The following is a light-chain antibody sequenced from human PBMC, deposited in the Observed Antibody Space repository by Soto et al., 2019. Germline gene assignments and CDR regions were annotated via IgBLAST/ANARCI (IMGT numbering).Light chain of an antibody. CDR2: GAS. V-gene: IGKV3-20*01. Sequence: IVLPQSPCTLSLSPAERDSLSCSAIQSVSSSCLAWYQKKPGQAPRPLIYGASTRTTAIPDRFSGSGCGTEFSLTIIRLEHEDFVVYYCQQYGSYRPLTFGQGTKVDIK. J-gene: IGKJ1*01. CDR3: QQYGSYRPLT. CDR1: QSVSSSC.